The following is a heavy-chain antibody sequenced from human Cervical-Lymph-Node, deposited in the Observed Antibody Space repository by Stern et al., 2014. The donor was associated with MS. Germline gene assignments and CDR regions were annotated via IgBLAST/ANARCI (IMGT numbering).Heavy chain of an antibody. CDR2: ISHDGNEK. J-gene: IGHJ4*02. Sequence: MQLVESGGGAVQPGKSLRLSCAASGFTFRNYAMHWVRQAPGTGLEGVAVISHDGNEKYYADSLRGRFTISRDNSRNTLYLQMNSLGADDTAVYYCAREGEKASTTAFDSWGQGTLVTVS. V-gene: IGHV3-30*01. CDR1: GFTFRNYA. CDR3: AREGEKASTTAFDS. D-gene: IGHD3-16*01.